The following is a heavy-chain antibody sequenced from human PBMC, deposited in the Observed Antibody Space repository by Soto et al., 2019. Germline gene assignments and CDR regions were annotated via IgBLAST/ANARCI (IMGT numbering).Heavy chain of an antibody. V-gene: IGHV4-39*01. J-gene: IGHJ2*01. D-gene: IGHD2-15*01. CDR3: ARHLTSAGSHYVWYFDL. CDR2: IYFSGST. Sequence: QLQLQESGPGLVKPSETLSLTCTVSGGALSYSFYYWGWIRQPPGKGLEWIGSIYFSGSTYYNPALKGRVSLSGDASKSKFSLKLRSVSAADTAVYYCARHLTSAGSHYVWYFDLWGRGTLVTFSS. CDR1: GGALSYSFYY.